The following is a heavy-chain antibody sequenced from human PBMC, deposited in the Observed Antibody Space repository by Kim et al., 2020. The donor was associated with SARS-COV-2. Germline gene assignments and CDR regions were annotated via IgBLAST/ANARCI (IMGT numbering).Heavy chain of an antibody. CDR2: NK. J-gene: IGHJ6*02. CDR3: ARERDYGMDV. Sequence: NKDYADAVKGRFTISRDNSKNTLYLQRNSLRAEDTAVYYCARERDYGMDVWGQGTTVTVSS. V-gene: IGHV3-33*01.